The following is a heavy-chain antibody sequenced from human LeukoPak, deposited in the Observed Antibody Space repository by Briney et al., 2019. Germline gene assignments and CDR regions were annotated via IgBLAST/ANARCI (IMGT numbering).Heavy chain of an antibody. CDR1: GFTFGDYA. Sequence: GRSLRLSCTASGFTFGDYAISWVRQDPGKGMEWVGFIRSKAYGGTTEYAASVKGIFTISRDDSKSIAYLQMNSLKTEDTAVYYCTRAQGRGYWGQGTLVTVSS. CDR2: IRSKAYGGTT. D-gene: IGHD3-10*01. V-gene: IGHV3-49*04. J-gene: IGHJ4*02. CDR3: TRAQGRGY.